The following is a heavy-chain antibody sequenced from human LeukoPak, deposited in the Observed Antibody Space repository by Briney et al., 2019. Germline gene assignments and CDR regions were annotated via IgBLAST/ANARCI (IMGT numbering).Heavy chain of an antibody. CDR3: ATSRDSSGYYGEY. J-gene: IGHJ4*02. D-gene: IGHD3-22*01. CDR2: VNPNSGNT. Sequence: ASVKVSCKASGYTFTSYDINWVRQATGQGLEWIGWVNPNSGNTGYAQKFQGRVTMTRNTSISTAYMELSMLTSEDRAVYYVATSRDSSGYYGEYSGQGTLVTVSS. CDR1: GYTFTSYD. V-gene: IGHV1-8*01.